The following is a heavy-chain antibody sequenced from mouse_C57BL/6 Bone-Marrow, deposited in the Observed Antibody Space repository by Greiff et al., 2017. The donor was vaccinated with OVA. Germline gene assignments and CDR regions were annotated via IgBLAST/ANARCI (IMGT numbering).Heavy chain of an antibody. CDR3: ARKGTTVVPTDAMDY. CDR1: GYTFTSYW. Sequence: VQLQQPGTELVKPGASVKLSCKASGYTFTSYWMHWVKQRPGQGLEWIGNINPSNGGTNYNEKFKSKATLTVDKSSSTAYMQLSSLTSEDSAVYYCARKGTTVVPTDAMDYWGQGTSVTVSS. J-gene: IGHJ4*01. V-gene: IGHV1-53*01. CDR2: INPSNGGT. D-gene: IGHD1-1*01.